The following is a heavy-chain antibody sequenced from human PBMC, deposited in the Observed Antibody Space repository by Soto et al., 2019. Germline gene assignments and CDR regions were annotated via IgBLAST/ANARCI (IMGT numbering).Heavy chain of an antibody. CDR3: AKRRLLWFGELLDY. CDR2: ISGSGGST. D-gene: IGHD3-10*01. Sequence: EVQLLESGGGLVQPEGSLRLSCAASGFTFSSYAMSWVRQAPGKGLEWVSAISGSGGSTYYADSVKGRFTISRDNSKNTLYLQMNSLRAEDTAVYYCAKRRLLWFGELLDYWGQGTLVTVSS. CDR1: GFTFSSYA. J-gene: IGHJ4*02. V-gene: IGHV3-23*01.